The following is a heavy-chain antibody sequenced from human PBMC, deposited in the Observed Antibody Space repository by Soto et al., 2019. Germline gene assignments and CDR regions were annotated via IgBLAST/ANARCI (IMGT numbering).Heavy chain of an antibody. V-gene: IGHV4-39*01. CDR1: GGSISSSSYY. J-gene: IGHJ6*02. D-gene: IGHD3-16*01. CDR3: ARRGKRNYYYGMDV. Sequence: QLQLQESGPGLVKPSETLSLTCTVSGGSISSSSYYWGWIRQPPGKGLEWIGSIYYSGSTYYNPSLKSRVTISVDTSKNQFSLKQSSVPAADTAVYYCARRGKRNYYYGMDVWGQGTTVTVSS. CDR2: IYYSGST.